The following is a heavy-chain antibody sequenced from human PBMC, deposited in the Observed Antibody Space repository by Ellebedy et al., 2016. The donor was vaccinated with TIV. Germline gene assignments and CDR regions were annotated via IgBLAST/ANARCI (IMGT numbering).Heavy chain of an antibody. D-gene: IGHD6-19*01. J-gene: IGHJ2*01. CDR1: GFTFSKYW. Sequence: GESLKISCAASGFTFSKYWMHWVRQAPGKGPVWVSRINSDGSSTSYADSVKGRFTISRDNAKNTLYLQMNSLRAEDTAVYYGARAGSSGWEAYFDLWGRGTLVTVSS. CDR3: ARAGSSGWEAYFDL. CDR2: INSDGSST. V-gene: IGHV3-74*01.